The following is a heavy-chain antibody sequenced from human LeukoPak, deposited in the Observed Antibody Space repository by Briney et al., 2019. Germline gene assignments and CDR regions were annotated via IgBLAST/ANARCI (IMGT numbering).Heavy chain of an antibody. J-gene: IGHJ6*03. V-gene: IGHV3-7*01. D-gene: IGHD7-27*01. Sequence: GGSLGLSCAASGFTFSSYWMSWVRQAPGKGLEWVANIKQDGSEKYYVDSVKGRFTISRDNAKNSPYLQMNSLRAEDTAVYYCARDGDDVGDYYYYYMDVWGKGTTVTVSS. CDR2: IKQDGSEK. CDR1: GFTFSSYW. CDR3: ARDGDDVGDYYYYYMDV.